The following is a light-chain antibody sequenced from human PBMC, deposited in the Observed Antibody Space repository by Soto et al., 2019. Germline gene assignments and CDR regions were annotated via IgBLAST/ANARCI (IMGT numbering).Light chain of an antibody. CDR1: QSVSSN. CDR2: GAS. CDR3: QQYNNWPPIT. J-gene: IGKJ5*01. Sequence: EIVMQQSPATLSVTQEDRATLSCRASQSVSSNLAWYQQKPGQAPRLLIYGASTRATGIPARFSGSGSGTEFTLTISSLQPEDFAVYYCQQYNNWPPITFGQGTRLEI. V-gene: IGKV3-15*01.